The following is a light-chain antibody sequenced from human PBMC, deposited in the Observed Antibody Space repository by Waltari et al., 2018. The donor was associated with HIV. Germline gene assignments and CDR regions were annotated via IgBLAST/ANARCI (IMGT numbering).Light chain of an antibody. CDR3: QHYGTSLHWT. CDR2: GAC. J-gene: IGKJ1*01. CDR1: QSAPNNY. V-gene: IGKV3-20*01. Sequence: FVLTPSPGTLSLSPGDRATISCRASQSAPNNYLAWYQKKVGQAPRPLIYGACTRATGIPSRFSGSGSGADFTLTINRLEPEDFAVYYCQHYGTSLHWTFGQGTKVEIK.